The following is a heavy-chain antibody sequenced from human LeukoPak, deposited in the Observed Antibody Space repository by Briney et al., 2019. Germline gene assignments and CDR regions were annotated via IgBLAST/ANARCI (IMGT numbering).Heavy chain of an antibody. CDR3: ARGRKVSSSFFDY. CDR2: MNPNSGNT. D-gene: IGHD6-6*01. CDR1: GYTFTSYD. J-gene: IGHJ4*02. Sequence: ASVKVSCKASGYTFTSYDINWVRQATRQGLEWMGWMNPNSGNTGYAQKFQGRVTITRNTSISTAYMELSSLRSEDTAVYYCARGRKVSSSFFDYWGQGTLVTVSS. V-gene: IGHV1-8*03.